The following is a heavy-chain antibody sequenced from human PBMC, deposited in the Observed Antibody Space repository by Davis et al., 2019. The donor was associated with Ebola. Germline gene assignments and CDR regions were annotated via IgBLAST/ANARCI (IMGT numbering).Heavy chain of an antibody. Sequence: MPSETLSLTCTVSGGSISSSSYYWSWIRQPPGKGLEWIGSIYYSGSTFYNPSLKSRVTISVDTSKNQFSLKLSSVTAADTAVYYCARVNLLYYYGMDVWGQGTTVTVSS. CDR1: GGSISSSSYY. CDR2: IYYSGST. J-gene: IGHJ6*02. CDR3: ARVNLLYYYGMDV. D-gene: IGHD1-14*01. V-gene: IGHV4-39*07.